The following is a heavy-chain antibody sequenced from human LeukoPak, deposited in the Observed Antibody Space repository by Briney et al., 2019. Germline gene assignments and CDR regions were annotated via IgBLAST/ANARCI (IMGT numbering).Heavy chain of an antibody. D-gene: IGHD3-10*01. CDR2: ISSSSSYI. V-gene: IGHV3-21*01. CDR1: GFTFSSYS. J-gene: IGHJ4*02. CDR3: ARGERYGSGSYYSGY. Sequence: GGSLRLSCAASGFTFSSYSMNWVRQAPGKGLEWVSSISSSSSYIYYADSVKGRFTISRDNAKNSLYLQMNSLRAEDTAVYYCARGERYGSGSYYSGYWGQGTLVTVSS.